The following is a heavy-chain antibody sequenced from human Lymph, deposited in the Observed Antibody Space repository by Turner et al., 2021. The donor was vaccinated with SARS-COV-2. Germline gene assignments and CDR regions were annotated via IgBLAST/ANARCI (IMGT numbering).Heavy chain of an antibody. Sequence: QVPLVESGGGVVQPGRSLRLSCAASGFRFSSYAIYWVRQAPGKGLEWVAVISDDGSDKYYADSVKGRFTILRDNSKNTLHLQMNSLRAEDTAVYYCARGDYYGSGSYPGKTFDYWGQGTLVTVSS. V-gene: IGHV3-30-3*01. CDR2: ISDDGSDK. J-gene: IGHJ4*02. CDR1: GFRFSSYA. D-gene: IGHD3-10*01. CDR3: ARGDYYGSGSYPGKTFDY.